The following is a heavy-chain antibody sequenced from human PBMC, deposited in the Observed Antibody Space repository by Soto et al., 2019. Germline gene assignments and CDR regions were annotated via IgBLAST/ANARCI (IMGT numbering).Heavy chain of an antibody. CDR3: AKIVATIKYYYYYMDV. CDR2: ISGSGGST. J-gene: IGHJ6*03. CDR1: GFTFSSYA. Sequence: EVPLLESGGGLVQPGGSLRLSCAASGFTFSSYAMSWVRQAPGRGLEWVSAISGSGGSTYYADSVKGRFTISRDNSKNTLYLQMNSLRAEDTAVYYCAKIVATIKYYYYYMDVWGKGTTVTVSS. V-gene: IGHV3-23*01. D-gene: IGHD5-12*01.